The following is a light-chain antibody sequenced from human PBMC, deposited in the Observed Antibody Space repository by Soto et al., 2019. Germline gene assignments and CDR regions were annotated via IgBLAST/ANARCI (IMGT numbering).Light chain of an antibody. CDR1: SCDVGGYYY. CDR2: DDS. Sequence: QSALTQPASASGSPGQSITISCTGTSCDVGGYYYVSWHQQLPGKAPKLMISDDSNRSSGVSNRFSGSRSGNTASLTISGFEAEDEADYYGRADRVGGSMFGAGTKLTVL. J-gene: IGLJ1*01. CDR3: RADRVGGSM. V-gene: IGLV2-14*01.